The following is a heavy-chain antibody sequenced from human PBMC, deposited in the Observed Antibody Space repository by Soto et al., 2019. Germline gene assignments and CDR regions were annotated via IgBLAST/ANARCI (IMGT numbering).Heavy chain of an antibody. CDR1: GGTFSSYA. D-gene: IGHD2-21*02. J-gene: IGHJ5*02. CDR2: IIPIFGTA. Sequence: SVKVSCKASGGTFSSYAISWVRQAPGQGLEWMGGIIPIFGTANYAQKFQGRVTITADESTSTAYMELSSLRSEDTAVYYCARVGDTYCGGGCLIWCDPWGQGTLGTVSA. V-gene: IGHV1-69*13. CDR3: ARVGDTYCGGGCLIWCDP.